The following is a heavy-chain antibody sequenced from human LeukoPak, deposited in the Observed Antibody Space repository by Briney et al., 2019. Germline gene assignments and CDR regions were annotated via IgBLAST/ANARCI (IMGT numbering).Heavy chain of an antibody. CDR1: GGSISSYY. CDR3: ARQAGTNYFDS. J-gene: IGHJ4*02. V-gene: IGHV4-59*12. D-gene: IGHD6-19*01. CDR2: IYYSGST. Sequence: SETLSLTCTVSGGSISSYYWSWIRQPPGKGLEWIGNIYYSGSTNYNPSLKSRVTISVDTSKNQFSLKLSSVTAADTAVYYCARQAGTNYFDSWGQGTLVTVSS.